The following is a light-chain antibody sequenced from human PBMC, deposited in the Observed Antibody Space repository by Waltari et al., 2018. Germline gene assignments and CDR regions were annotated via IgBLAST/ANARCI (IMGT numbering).Light chain of an antibody. Sequence: QSALTQPPSASGSPGQSVTISCTGASSDVGKDKYVSWYQQHPGKAPKLIIYDVNTRPSGVPDRFSGSKSGNTASLTVSGLQAEDEADYFCCSYSGGNNFLFGGGTKLTVL. CDR3: CSYSGGNNFL. CDR1: SSDVGKDKY. V-gene: IGLV2-8*01. CDR2: DVN. J-gene: IGLJ2*01.